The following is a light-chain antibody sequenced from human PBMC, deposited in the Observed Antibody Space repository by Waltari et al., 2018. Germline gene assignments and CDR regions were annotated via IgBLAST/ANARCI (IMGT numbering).Light chain of an antibody. V-gene: IGLV3-21*03. CDR3: QVWDSTSDHVV. CDR2: DDS. CDR1: DIGSKS. Sequence: SYVLTQPSSVSVAPGKTATIPWGGRDIGSKSVLWLQQKPGQAPVPVGSDDSDRPSGIPERFSGSNSGSTATLTISRVEAGDEADYFCQVWDSTSDHVVFGGGTKLTVL. J-gene: IGLJ2*01.